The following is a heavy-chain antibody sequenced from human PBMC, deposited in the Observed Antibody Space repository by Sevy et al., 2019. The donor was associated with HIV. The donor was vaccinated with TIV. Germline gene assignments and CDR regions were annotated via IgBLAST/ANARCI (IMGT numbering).Heavy chain of an antibody. Sequence: GGSLRLSCAASGFPLRNYAMSWVRQAPGKGLEWVSSISGSGGSTYYADSVKGRFTISRDNFQNTLGLEMNSLRAEDTAVYYCAKDGAVAPSDYWGQGTLVTVSS. J-gene: IGHJ4*02. CDR2: ISGSGGST. CDR3: AKDGAVAPSDY. D-gene: IGHD6-19*01. CDR1: GFPLRNYA. V-gene: IGHV3-23*01.